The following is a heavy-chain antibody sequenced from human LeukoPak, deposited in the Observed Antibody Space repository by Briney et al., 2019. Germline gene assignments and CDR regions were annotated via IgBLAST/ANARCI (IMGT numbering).Heavy chain of an antibody. CDR1: GGSISSGSYY. CDR2: IYTSGST. D-gene: IGHD3-22*01. CDR3: AGNYDSSPYYFDY. Sequence: PSETLSLTCTVSGGSISSGSYYWSWIRQPAGKGLEWIGRIYTSGSTNYNPSLKSRVTISVDTSKNQFSLKLSSVTAADTAVYYCAGNYDSSPYYFDYWGQGTLVTVSS. V-gene: IGHV4-61*02. J-gene: IGHJ4*02.